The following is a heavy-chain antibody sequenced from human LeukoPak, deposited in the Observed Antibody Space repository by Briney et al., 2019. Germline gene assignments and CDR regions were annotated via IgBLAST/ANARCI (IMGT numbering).Heavy chain of an antibody. J-gene: IGHJ1*01. V-gene: IGHV3-21*01. D-gene: IGHD3-3*01. Sequence: PGGSLRLSCAASGFTFSSYSMNWVRQAPGKGLEWVSSISSSSSYIYYADSVKGRFTISRDNAKNSLYLQMNSLRAEDTAVYYCARDHEYYDFWSGYFTAEYFQHWGQGTLVTVSS. CDR2: ISSSSSYI. CDR1: GFTFSSYS. CDR3: ARDHEYYDFWSGYFTAEYFQH.